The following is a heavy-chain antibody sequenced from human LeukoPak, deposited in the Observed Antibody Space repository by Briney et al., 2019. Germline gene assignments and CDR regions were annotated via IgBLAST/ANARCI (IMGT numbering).Heavy chain of an antibody. D-gene: IGHD3-10*01. V-gene: IGHV4-39*01. CDR3: ASQSERGFDY. CDR1: GGSISSSSYY. CDR2: IYYSGST. J-gene: IGHJ4*02. Sequence: PSETLSLTCTVSGGSISSSSYYWGWIRQPPGKGLEWIGSIYYSGSTYYNPSLKSRVTISVDTSKNQFSLTLSSVTAADTAVYYCASQSERGFDYWGQGTLVTVSS.